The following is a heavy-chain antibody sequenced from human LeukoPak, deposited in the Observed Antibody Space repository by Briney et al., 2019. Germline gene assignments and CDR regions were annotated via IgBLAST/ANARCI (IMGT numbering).Heavy chain of an antibody. D-gene: IGHD5-12*01. CDR3: ARERREWLGNSLLPDGMDV. J-gene: IGHJ6*04. CDR1: GDSVSSSTHY. Sequence: SETLSLTCTVSGDSVSSSTHYWNWLRQPPGTGLEWFGYVFYTGHTNYNPSLNSRVTISVDTSKNQFSLKLSSVTAADTAVYYCARERREWLGNSLLPDGMDVWGKGTTVTVSS. CDR2: VFYTGHT. V-gene: IGHV4-61*01.